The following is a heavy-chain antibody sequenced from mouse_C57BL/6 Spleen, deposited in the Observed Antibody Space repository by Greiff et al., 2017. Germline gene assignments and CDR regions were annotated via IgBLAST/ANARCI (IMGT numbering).Heavy chain of an antibody. CDR3: AILDDGYHYYAMDY. V-gene: IGHV1-74*01. CDR1: GYTFTSYW. J-gene: IGHJ4*01. Sequence: QVQLQQPGAELVKPGASVKVSCKASGYTFTSYWMHWVKQRPGQGLEWIGRIHPSDSDTNYNQKFKGKATLTVDKYSRTAYMQLSSLTSEDSAVYYCAILDDGYHYYAMDYWGQGTSVTVSS. CDR2: IHPSDSDT. D-gene: IGHD2-3*01.